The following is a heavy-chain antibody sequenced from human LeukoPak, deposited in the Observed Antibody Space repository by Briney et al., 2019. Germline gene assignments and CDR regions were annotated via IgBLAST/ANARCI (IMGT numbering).Heavy chain of an antibody. CDR2: ISGSGSYI. V-gene: IGHV3-21*06. CDR3: VRERFHGSGAPKFDF. D-gene: IGHD3-10*01. J-gene: IGHJ4*02. CDR1: GFTFSDYS. Sequence: GGSLRLSCAASGFTFSDYSMNWVRQTPRKGLEWVSCISGSGSYIYYADSLRGRFNISRDNAKNSLILQVNSLRAEDTAVYYCVRERFHGSGAPKFDFWGQGTLVTVSS.